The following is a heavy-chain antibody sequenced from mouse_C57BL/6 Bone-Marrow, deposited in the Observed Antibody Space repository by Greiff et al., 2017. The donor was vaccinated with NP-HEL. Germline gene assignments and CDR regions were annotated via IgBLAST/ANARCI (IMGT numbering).Heavy chain of an antibody. CDR2: ISSGGSYT. Sequence: EVQLQESGGDLVKPGGSLKLSCAASGFTFSSYGMSWVRQTPDKRLEWVATISSGGSYTYYPDSVKGRFTISRDNAKNTLYLQMSSLKSEDTAMYYCANYGSSSYWGQGTLVTVSA. J-gene: IGHJ3*01. CDR1: GFTFSSYG. CDR3: ANYGSSSY. V-gene: IGHV5-6*01. D-gene: IGHD1-1*01.